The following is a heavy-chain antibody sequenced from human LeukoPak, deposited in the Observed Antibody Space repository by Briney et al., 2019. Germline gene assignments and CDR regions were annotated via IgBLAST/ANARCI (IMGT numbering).Heavy chain of an antibody. CDR1: GYTFTSYG. Sequence: ASVKVSCKASGYTFTSYGISWVRPAPGQGLEWMGWISAYNGNTNYAQKLQGRVTMTTDTSTSTAYMELRSLRSDDTAVYYCARGRYGSGSYYKGMDVWGQGTTVTVSS. D-gene: IGHD3-10*01. J-gene: IGHJ6*02. CDR2: ISAYNGNT. CDR3: ARGRYGSGSYYKGMDV. V-gene: IGHV1-18*01.